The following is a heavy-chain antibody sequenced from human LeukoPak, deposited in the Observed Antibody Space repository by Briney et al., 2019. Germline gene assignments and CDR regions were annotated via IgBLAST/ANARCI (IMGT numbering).Heavy chain of an antibody. Sequence: ASVKVSCKASGYTFTGYYMHWVRQAPGQGLEWMGWINPNSGVTNYAQQFQGRVTMTRDTSISTAYMEVSRLRSDDTAVYYCATEMGVPDMDAWGQGTTVTVSS. CDR3: ATEMGVPDMDA. J-gene: IGHJ6*02. CDR2: INPNSGVT. CDR1: GYTFTGYY. V-gene: IGHV1-2*02. D-gene: IGHD3-10*01.